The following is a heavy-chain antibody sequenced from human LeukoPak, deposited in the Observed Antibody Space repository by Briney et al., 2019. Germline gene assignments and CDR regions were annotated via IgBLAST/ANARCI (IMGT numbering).Heavy chain of an antibody. CDR2: IKLDGSEI. CDR1: GFTFSNYW. D-gene: IGHD3-10*01. CDR3: AKNRGSGSYCDY. Sequence: GGSLRLSCAASGFTFSNYWMSWVRQAPGQGLEWVANIKLDGSEIYYVDSVKGRFTISRDNAKNSLYLQMNSLRAEDAAVYYCAKNRGSGSYCDYWGQGTLVTVSS. V-gene: IGHV3-7*01. J-gene: IGHJ4*02.